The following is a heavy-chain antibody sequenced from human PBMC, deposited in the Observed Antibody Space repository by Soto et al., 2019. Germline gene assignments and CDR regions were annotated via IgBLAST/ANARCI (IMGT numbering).Heavy chain of an antibody. J-gene: IGHJ3*01. CDR1: GGTFSSYA. V-gene: IGHV1-69*01. CDR2: IIPMFGTL. Sequence: QIQLVQSGAEIKKPGSSVKVSCKASGGTFSSYAINWVRQAPGQGLEWMGGIIPMFGTLKYAQTFQGRVTITADDFTSTVYMDLSSLRSGDTATYFCARRKKKARIVAVNAADFGGFNAFDVWGQGTEVIVSS. CDR3: ARRKKKARIVAVNAADFGGFNAFDV. D-gene: IGHD2-21*01.